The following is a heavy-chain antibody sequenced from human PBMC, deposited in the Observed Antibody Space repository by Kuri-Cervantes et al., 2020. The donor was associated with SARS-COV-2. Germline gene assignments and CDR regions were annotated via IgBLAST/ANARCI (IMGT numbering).Heavy chain of an antibody. Sequence: GESLKISCAAPGFTFSSYGMHWVRQAPGKGLEWVAVISYDGSNKYYADSVKGRFTISRDNSKNTLYLQMNSLRAEDTAVYYCAKAVVSYYYYGMDVWGQGTTVTVSS. V-gene: IGHV3-30*18. CDR1: GFTFSSYG. CDR2: ISYDGSNK. CDR3: AKAVVSYYYYGMDV. D-gene: IGHD3-22*01. J-gene: IGHJ6*02.